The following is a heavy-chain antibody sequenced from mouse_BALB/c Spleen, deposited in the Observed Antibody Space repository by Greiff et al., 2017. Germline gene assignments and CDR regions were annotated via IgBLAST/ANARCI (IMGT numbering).Heavy chain of an antibody. CDR2: IDPANGNT. V-gene: IGHV14-3*02. CDR1: GFNIKDTY. Sequence: VQLKQSGAELVKPGASVKLSCTASGFNIKDTYMHWVKQRPEQGLEWIGRIDPANGNTKYDPKFQGKATITADTSSNTAYLQLSSLTSEDTAVYYCARSPFYDYYAMDYWGQGTSVTVSS. D-gene: IGHD2-3*01. CDR3: ARSPFYDYYAMDY. J-gene: IGHJ4*01.